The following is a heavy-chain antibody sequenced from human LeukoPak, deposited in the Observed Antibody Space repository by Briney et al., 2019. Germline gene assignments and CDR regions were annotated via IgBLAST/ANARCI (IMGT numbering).Heavy chain of an antibody. V-gene: IGHV3-23*01. J-gene: IGHJ6*02. CDR1: GFTFSSYG. CDR2: ISASGGST. D-gene: IGHD3-10*01. Sequence: GGSLRLSCAASGFTFSSYGMIWVRQAPGKGLEWVSGISASGGSTYYADSVKGRFTISRDNSKNTLSLQMNSLRAEDTAVYSCAKQVGDTYYYYAVVVWGQGTTVTVSS. CDR3: AKQVGDTYYYYAVVV.